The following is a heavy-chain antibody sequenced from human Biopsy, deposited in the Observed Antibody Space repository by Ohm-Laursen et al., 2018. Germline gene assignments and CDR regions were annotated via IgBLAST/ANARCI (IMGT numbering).Heavy chain of an antibody. J-gene: IGHJ6*02. CDR2: VYSSGST. D-gene: IGHD5-18*01. CDR1: SGSISGYY. Sequence: PSQTLSLTCTASSGSISGYYWTWIRQAPGKGLEFIGYVYSSGSTNYNPSLKSRATISLDTSRNQVSLRLSSVTAADTAVYYCARGIAVVRSLDVWGQGTTVAVSS. CDR3: ARGIAVVRSLDV. V-gene: IGHV4-59*08.